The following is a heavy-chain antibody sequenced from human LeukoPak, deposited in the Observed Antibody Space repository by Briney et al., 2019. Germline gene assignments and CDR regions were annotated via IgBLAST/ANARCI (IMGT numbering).Heavy chain of an antibody. Sequence: GGSLRLSCAASGFTFTSYAMSWVRQAPGKGLEWVSTITGTGDNTFYADSVKGRFTISRDNSKNTLYLQMNSLRAEDTAVYYCAKDGTFVGYFDYWGQGTLVTVSS. CDR3: AKDGTFVGYFDY. D-gene: IGHD1-26*01. CDR1: GFTFTSYA. CDR2: ITGTGDNT. J-gene: IGHJ4*02. V-gene: IGHV3-23*01.